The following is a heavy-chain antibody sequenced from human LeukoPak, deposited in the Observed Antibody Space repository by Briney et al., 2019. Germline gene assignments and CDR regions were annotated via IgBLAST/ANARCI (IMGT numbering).Heavy chain of an antibody. V-gene: IGHV1-18*01. CDR3: ARDLAYTYYDFWSGYYADINDY. J-gene: IGHJ4*02. Sequence: ASVKVSCKASGYTFTSYGISWVRQAPGQGLEWMGWISAYNGNTNYVQKLQGRVTMTTDTSTSTAYMELRSLRSDDTAVYYCARDLAYTYYDFWSGYYADINDYWGQGTLVTVSS. CDR2: ISAYNGNT. CDR1: GYTFTSYG. D-gene: IGHD3-3*01.